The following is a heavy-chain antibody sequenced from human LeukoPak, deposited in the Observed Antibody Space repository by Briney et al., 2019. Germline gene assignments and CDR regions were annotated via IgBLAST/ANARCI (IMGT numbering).Heavy chain of an antibody. CDR2: ISSSGSTT. V-gene: IGHV3-11*01. J-gene: IGHJ4*02. D-gene: IGHD5-18*01. CDR3: AKDYHRYSYGLD. Sequence: GGSLRLSCAASGFTFSDYYMSWIREAPGKALEWVSYISSSGSTTYYADSVKGRFTISRDNAKNSLYLQMSSLRAEDTAVYYCAKDYHRYSYGLDWGQGTLVTVSS. CDR1: GFTFSDYY.